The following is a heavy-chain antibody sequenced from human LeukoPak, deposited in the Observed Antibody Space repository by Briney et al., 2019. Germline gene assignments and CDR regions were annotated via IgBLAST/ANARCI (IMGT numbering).Heavy chain of an antibody. CDR3: AREEVEVGATGFFDY. CDR2: ISYEGSNK. CDR1: GFTFSSYA. D-gene: IGHD1-26*01. V-gene: IGHV3-30-3*01. J-gene: IGHJ4*02. Sequence: GGSLRLSCAASGFTFSSYAMHWVRQAPGKGLEWVAVISYEGSNKYYADSVKGRFTISRDNSKNTLYLQMNSLRAEDTAVYYCAREEVEVGATGFFDYWGQGTLVTVSS.